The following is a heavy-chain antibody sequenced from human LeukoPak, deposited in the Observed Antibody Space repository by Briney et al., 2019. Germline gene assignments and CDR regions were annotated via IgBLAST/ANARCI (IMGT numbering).Heavy chain of an antibody. V-gene: IGHV1-18*01. J-gene: IGHJ4*02. CDR1: GYTFTSYG. D-gene: IGHD4-17*01. Sequence: ASVKVSCKASGYTFTSYGISWVRQAPGQGLEWMGWISAYNGNTNYAQKLQGRVTITTDTSTSTAYMELRSLRSEDTAVYYCARDYGDYVGFFDYWGQGTLVTVSS. CDR2: ISAYNGNT. CDR3: ARDYGDYVGFFDY.